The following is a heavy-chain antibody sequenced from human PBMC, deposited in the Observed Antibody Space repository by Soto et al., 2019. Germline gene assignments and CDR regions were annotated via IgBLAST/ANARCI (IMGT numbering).Heavy chain of an antibody. CDR2: ISSRSSAT. Sequence: VGSLRLSCATSGFTFSDYYMTWIRQAPGKGLEWVSTISSRSSATYYADSVKGRFTMFRDNAKNSLSLQMNSLRAEDTALYYCVRDECSETTCPNYGMDVWGQGTTVTVSS. CDR1: GFTFSDYY. V-gene: IGHV3-11*01. D-gene: IGHD2-15*01. CDR3: VRDECSETTCPNYGMDV. J-gene: IGHJ6*01.